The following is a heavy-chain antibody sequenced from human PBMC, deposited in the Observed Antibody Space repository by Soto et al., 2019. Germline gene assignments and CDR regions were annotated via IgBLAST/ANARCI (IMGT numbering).Heavy chain of an antibody. J-gene: IGHJ6*02. D-gene: IGHD2-15*01. Sequence: QVQLVESGGGVVQPGRSLRLSCAASGFTFSNNGMHWVRQAPGKGLEWVAVIWYDGINKYYADSVKGRFIISRDNSKNTVYLQMNSLRAEDTAVYYCARDRVQMVDGLDVWGQGXTXTVSS. CDR2: IWYDGINK. V-gene: IGHV3-33*01. CDR1: GFTFSNNG. CDR3: ARDRVQMVDGLDV.